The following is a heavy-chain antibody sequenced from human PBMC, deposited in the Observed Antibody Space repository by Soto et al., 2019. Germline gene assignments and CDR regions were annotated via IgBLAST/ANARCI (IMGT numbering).Heavy chain of an antibody. CDR2: ISYDGSNK. J-gene: IGHJ6*02. CDR1: GFTFSSYA. D-gene: IGHD6-6*01. Sequence: GALRLSCSASGFTFSSYAMHGVRQAPGKGLEWVAVISYDGSNKYYADSVKVRFTISRDNSKNTLYLQMNSLRAEDTAVYYCARRHKASSSPGSYGMDVWGQGTTVTVSS. V-gene: IGHV3-30-3*01. CDR3: ARRHKASSSPGSYGMDV.